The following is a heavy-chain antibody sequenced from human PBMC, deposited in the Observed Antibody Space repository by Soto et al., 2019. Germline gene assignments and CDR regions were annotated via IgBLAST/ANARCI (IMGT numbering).Heavy chain of an antibody. CDR2: IPYTGRN. Sequence: QVQLQESGPRLVKPSETLSLTCTVSGDSISSYYWSWFRQPPGKGLEWIGYIPYTGRNNYNPSLKSRVTISVDTSKNQFALELRSVTAADTAVYFCARSPRLYETIGYYSYYSDSWGQGTLVTVSS. CDR3: ARSPRLYETIGYYSYYSDS. J-gene: IGHJ4*02. D-gene: IGHD3-22*01. V-gene: IGHV4-59*01. CDR1: GDSISSYY.